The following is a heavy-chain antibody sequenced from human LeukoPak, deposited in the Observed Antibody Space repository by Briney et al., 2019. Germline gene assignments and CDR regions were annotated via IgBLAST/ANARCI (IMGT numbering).Heavy chain of an antibody. CDR3: ARGRQRRWLDY. D-gene: IGHD1-1*01. V-gene: IGHV3-48*03. J-gene: IGHJ4*02. Sequence: GGSLRLSCAASGFTCSSYEMNWVRQAPGKGLEWVSYISSSGSTIYYADSVKGRFTISRDNAKNSLYLQMNSLRAEDTAVYYCARGRQRRWLDYWGQGTLVTVSS. CDR2: ISSSGSTI. CDR1: GFTCSSYE.